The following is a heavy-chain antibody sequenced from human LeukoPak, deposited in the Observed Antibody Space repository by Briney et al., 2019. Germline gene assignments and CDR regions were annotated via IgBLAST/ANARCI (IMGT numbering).Heavy chain of an antibody. Sequence: PGGSLRLSCAASGFTFSSYSMNWVRQAPGKGLEWVSSISSSSSYIYYADSVKGRFTISRDNAKNSLYLQMNSLRAEDTAVYYCAGTRQLHAGFDPWGQGTLVTVSS. V-gene: IGHV3-21*04. D-gene: IGHD6-6*01. CDR3: AGTRQLHAGFDP. J-gene: IGHJ5*02. CDR1: GFTFSSYS. CDR2: ISSSSSYI.